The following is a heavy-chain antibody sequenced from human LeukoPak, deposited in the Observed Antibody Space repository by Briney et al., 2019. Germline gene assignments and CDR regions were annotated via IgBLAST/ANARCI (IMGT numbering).Heavy chain of an antibody. Sequence: GASVKVSCKASGYTFTSYGISWVRQAPGQGLEWMGWISAYNGDTNYARKLQGRVTLTTDTSTSTAYMELRSLRSDDTAVYYCARYLMWFGSDYWGQGTLVTVSS. CDR3: ARYLMWFGSDY. J-gene: IGHJ4*02. D-gene: IGHD3-10*01. CDR1: GYTFTSYG. CDR2: ISAYNGDT. V-gene: IGHV1-18*01.